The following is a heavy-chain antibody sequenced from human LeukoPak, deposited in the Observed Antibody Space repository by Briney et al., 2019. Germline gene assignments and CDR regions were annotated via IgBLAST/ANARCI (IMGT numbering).Heavy chain of an antibody. D-gene: IGHD2-2*01. Sequence: SETLSLTCTVSGGSISNNHYYWTWIRQPPGKGLEWIGYIYHSGSTYYNPSLKSRVTISVDKSKNQFSLKLTSVTAADTAVYYCARVLRPAATPDYWYFDLWGRGTLVTVSS. CDR3: ARVLRPAATPDYWYFDL. CDR2: IYHSGST. CDR1: GGSISNNHYY. V-gene: IGHV4-30-2*01. J-gene: IGHJ2*01.